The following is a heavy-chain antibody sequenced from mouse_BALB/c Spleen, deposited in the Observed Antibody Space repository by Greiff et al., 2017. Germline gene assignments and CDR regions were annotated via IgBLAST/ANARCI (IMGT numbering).Heavy chain of an antibody. V-gene: IGHV1-69*02. D-gene: IGHD1-1*01. Sequence: QVQLKQPGAELVRPGASVKLSCKASGYTFTSYWINRVKQRPGQGLEWIGNIYPSDSYTNYNQKFKDKATLTVDKSSSTAYMQLSSPTSEDSAVYYCTVITTVVAPGAMDYWGQGTSVTVSS. J-gene: IGHJ4*01. CDR1: GYTFTSYW. CDR3: TVITTVVAPGAMDY. CDR2: IYPSDSYT.